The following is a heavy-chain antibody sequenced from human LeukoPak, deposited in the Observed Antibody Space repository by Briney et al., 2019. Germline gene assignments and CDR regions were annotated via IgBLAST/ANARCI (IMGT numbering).Heavy chain of an antibody. D-gene: IGHD6-19*01. CDR3: ASPGYSSGWYWFDP. CDR1: GGSFSGYY. V-gene: IGHV4-34*01. J-gene: IGHJ5*02. Sequence: PSETLSLTCAVYGGSFSGYYWSWIRQPPGKGPEWIGEINHSGSTNYNPSLKSRVTISVDTSKNQFSLKLSSVTAADTAVYYCASPGYSSGWYWFDPWGQGTLVTVSS. CDR2: INHSGST.